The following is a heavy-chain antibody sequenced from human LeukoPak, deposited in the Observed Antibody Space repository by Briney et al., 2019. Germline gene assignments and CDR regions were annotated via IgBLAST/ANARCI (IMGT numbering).Heavy chain of an antibody. Sequence: SETLSLTCTISGGSISNYYWSWIRQPPGKGLEWIGYIYHSGSTSYNPSLKSRVTISVDTSKKQFSLKLSSVTAADTAVYYCALLRRITIFGVVTNWFDPWGQGTLVTVSS. D-gene: IGHD3-3*01. V-gene: IGHV4-59*01. J-gene: IGHJ5*02. CDR2: IYHSGST. CDR1: GGSISNYY. CDR3: ALLRRITIFGVVTNWFDP.